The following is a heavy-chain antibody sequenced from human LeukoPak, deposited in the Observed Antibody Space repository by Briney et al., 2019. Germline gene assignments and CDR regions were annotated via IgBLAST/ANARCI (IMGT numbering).Heavy chain of an antibody. J-gene: IGHJ4*02. CDR3: ARQSGGFLEWLLTFDY. V-gene: IGHV4-61*02. CDR1: GGSISSGSYY. CDR2: IYTSGST. Sequence: SETLSLTCTVSGGSISSGSYYWSWIRQPAGKGLEWIGRIYTSGSTNYNPSLKSRVTISVDTSKNQFSLKLSSVTAADTAVYYCARQSGGFLEWLLTFDYWGQGTLVTVSS. D-gene: IGHD3-3*01.